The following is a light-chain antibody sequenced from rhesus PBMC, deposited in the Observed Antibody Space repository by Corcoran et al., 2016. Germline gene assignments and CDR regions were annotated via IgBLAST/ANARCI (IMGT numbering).Light chain of an antibody. Sequence: DIQMTQSPSSLSASIGERVSITCRASQDISNNIVWYQQKQRKTPKFLVYEASSLESWTPSRFSGSGSRTGFTLTITSLHAEEFATYYCQHYYRAPHSFGQGTKVEI. CDR1: QDISNN. CDR2: EAS. J-gene: IGKJ2*01. CDR3: QHYYRAPHS. V-gene: IGKV1S17*01.